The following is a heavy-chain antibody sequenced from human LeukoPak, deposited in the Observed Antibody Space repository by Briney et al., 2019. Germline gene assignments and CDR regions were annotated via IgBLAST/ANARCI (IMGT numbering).Heavy chain of an antibody. D-gene: IGHD7-27*01. CDR2: ISAGGLTT. CDR1: GFTFSTYE. V-gene: IGHV3-48*03. J-gene: IGHJ3*02. Sequence: GGSLRLSCAASGFTFSTYEMNWVRQAPGKGLEWISCISAGGLTTYYADSVKGRFTISRDNAKSSLSLQMNSLRAEDTAVYYCARDANWGFDAFDIWGQGTMVTVSS. CDR3: ARDANWGFDAFDI.